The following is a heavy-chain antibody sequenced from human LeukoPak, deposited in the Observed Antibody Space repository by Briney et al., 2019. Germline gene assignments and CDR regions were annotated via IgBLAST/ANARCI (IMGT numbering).Heavy chain of an antibody. D-gene: IGHD4-17*01. CDR3: ARDLPKYGDYDALDI. CDR2: INHSGST. CDR1: GGSISSSNW. Sequence: PSGTLSLTCAVSGGSISSSNWWSWVRQPPGKGLEWIGEINHSGSTNYNPSLKSRVTISVDTSKNQFSLKLSSVTAADTAVYYCARDLPKYGDYDALDIWGQGTMVTVSS. J-gene: IGHJ3*02. V-gene: IGHV4-4*02.